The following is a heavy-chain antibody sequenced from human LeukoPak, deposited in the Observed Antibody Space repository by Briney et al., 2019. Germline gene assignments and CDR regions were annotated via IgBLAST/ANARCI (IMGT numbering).Heavy chain of an antibody. CDR2: ISGSGGST. V-gene: IGHV3-23*01. CDR3: AKGAGSDAQRKS. D-gene: IGHD2-2*01. J-gene: IGHJ4*02. CDR1: GFTFNNYA. Sequence: GGSLRLSCAASGFTFNNYAMNWVRQAPGKGLEWVSAISGSGGSTYYADSVKGRFTISRDNSENTLYLQMNSLRAEDTAIYYCAKGAGSDAQRKSGGQGTLVTVSS.